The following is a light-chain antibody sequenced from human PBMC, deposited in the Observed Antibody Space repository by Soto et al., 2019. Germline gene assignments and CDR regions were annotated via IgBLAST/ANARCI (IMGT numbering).Light chain of an antibody. CDR3: QQYGSSLFT. J-gene: IGKJ4*01. Sequence: EIVLTQSPGTLSLSPGERATLSCRASQSLSSSYLAWYQQKPGQAPRLLIYGAYSSATGIPDRFSGSGSGTDFTLTISRLEPEDFAVYYCQQYGSSLFTFGGGTKVEI. V-gene: IGKV3-20*01. CDR1: QSLSSSY. CDR2: GAY.